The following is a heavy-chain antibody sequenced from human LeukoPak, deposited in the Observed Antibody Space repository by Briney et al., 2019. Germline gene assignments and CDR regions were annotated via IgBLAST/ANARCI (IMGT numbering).Heavy chain of an antibody. D-gene: IGHD3-10*01. CDR1: GFTFSDYW. Sequence: GGSLRLSCTASGFTFSDYWMTWVRQAPGKGPEWVANIKQDGSQRYYVDSVRGRFTISRDNAKNSLFLQMNGLRAEDTAVYYCARHRSAVHGSGSRGGHFDYWGQGTLVTVSS. CDR3: ARHRSAVHGSGSRGGHFDY. V-gene: IGHV3-7*01. J-gene: IGHJ4*02. CDR2: IKQDGSQR.